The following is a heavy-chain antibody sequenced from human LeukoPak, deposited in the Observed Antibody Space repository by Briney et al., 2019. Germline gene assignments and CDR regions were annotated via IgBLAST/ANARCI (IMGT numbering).Heavy chain of an antibody. Sequence: ASVKVSCEASGYTFTSYDINWVRQATGQGLEWMGWMNPNSGNTGYAQKFQGRVTITRNTSISTAYMELSSLRSEDTAVYYCARAHSRSSNAFDIWGQGTMVTVSS. D-gene: IGHD3-10*01. J-gene: IGHJ3*02. CDR1: GYTFTSYD. V-gene: IGHV1-8*01. CDR3: ARAHSRSSNAFDI. CDR2: MNPNSGNT.